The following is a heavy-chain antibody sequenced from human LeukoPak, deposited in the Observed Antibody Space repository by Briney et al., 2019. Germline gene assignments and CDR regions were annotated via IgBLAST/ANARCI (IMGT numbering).Heavy chain of an antibody. CDR1: GGSISSYY. Sequence: SETLSLTCTVSGGSISSYYWSWIRQPPGKGLEWIGYIYYSGSTNYNPSLKSRVTISVDTSKNQFSLKLSSVTAADTAVYYCARDYAAAGTFAIWGQGTMVTVSS. CDR2: IYYSGST. J-gene: IGHJ3*02. D-gene: IGHD6-13*01. V-gene: IGHV4-59*12. CDR3: ARDYAAAGTFAI.